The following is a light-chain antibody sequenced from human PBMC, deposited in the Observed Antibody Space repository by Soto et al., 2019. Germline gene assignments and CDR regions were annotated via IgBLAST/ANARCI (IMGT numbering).Light chain of an antibody. CDR3: CSYSSGYV. CDR1: SSDVGSYNL. J-gene: IGLJ1*01. Sequence: QSALAQPASVSGSPGQSITISCSGASSDVGSYNLVSWYQQHPGKAPKLMIYEATKRPSGVSTRFSGSKSGNTASLTISGLQAEDEADYYCCSYSSGYVFGTGTKVTVL. V-gene: IGLV2-23*01. CDR2: EAT.